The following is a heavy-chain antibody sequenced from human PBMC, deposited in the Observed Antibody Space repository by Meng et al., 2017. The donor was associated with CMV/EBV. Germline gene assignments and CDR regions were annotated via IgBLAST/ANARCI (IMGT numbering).Heavy chain of an antibody. D-gene: IGHD2-2*02. CDR3: ARGLRGCSSTSCYTGKDNYFDY. Sequence: GGSLRLSCAASGFTFSSYSMNWVRQAPGKGLEWVSSISSSSSYIYYADSVKGRFTISRDNAKNPLYLQMNSLRAEDTAVYYCARGLRGCSSTSCYTGKDNYFDYWGQGTLVTVSS. CDR1: GFTFSSYS. J-gene: IGHJ4*02. V-gene: IGHV3-21*01. CDR2: ISSSSSYI.